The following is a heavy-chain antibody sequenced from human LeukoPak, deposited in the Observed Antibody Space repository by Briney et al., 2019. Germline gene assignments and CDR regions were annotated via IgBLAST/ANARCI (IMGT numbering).Heavy chain of an antibody. Sequence: PGGSLRLSCAASGFTFSSYSMNWVRQAPGKGLEWVSSISSSSSYIYYAGSVKGRFTISRANAKNSLYLQMNSLRAEDTAVYYCARETIAAAGADYWGQGTLVTVSS. J-gene: IGHJ4*02. V-gene: IGHV3-21*01. CDR3: ARETIAAAGADY. CDR2: ISSSSSYI. CDR1: GFTFSSYS. D-gene: IGHD6-13*01.